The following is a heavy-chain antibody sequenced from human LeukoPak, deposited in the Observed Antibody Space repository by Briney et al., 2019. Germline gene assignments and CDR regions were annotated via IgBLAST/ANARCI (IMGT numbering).Heavy chain of an antibody. CDR1: GFTFSDHY. CDR3: AIGPRGYYDLDY. Sequence: GGSLRLSCAASGFTFSDHYMDWVRQAPGKGLEWVGRTRNKANSYTTEYAASVKGRFTISRGDSKNSLYLQMNSLKTEDTAVYYCAIGPRGYYDLDYWGQGTLVTVSS. CDR2: TRNKANSYTT. D-gene: IGHD3-22*01. V-gene: IGHV3-72*01. J-gene: IGHJ4*02.